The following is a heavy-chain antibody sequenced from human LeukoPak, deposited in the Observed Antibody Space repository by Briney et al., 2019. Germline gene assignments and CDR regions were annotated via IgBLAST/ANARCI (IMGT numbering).Heavy chain of an antibody. J-gene: IGHJ3*02. CDR2: ISYDGSNK. D-gene: IGHD4-23*01. V-gene: IGHV3-30*18. CDR1: GFTFSSYG. Sequence: GRSLRLSCAASGFTFSSYGMHWVRQAPGKGLEWVAVISYDGSNKYYADSVKGRFTISRDNSKNTLYLQMNSLRAEDTAVYYCAKAHYGGEVGYAFDIWGQGTMVTVSS. CDR3: AKAHYGGEVGYAFDI.